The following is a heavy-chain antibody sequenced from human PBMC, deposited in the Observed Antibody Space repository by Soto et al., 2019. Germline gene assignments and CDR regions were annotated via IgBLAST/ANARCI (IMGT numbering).Heavy chain of an antibody. J-gene: IGHJ4*02. CDR3: VFGAWNEYFFDF. D-gene: IGHD3-10*02. V-gene: IGHV3-33*01. CDR1: GFTFTSYS. CDR2: FWYDASDK. Sequence: QVQVVESGGGVVPPGGSLRLSCVVSGFTFTSYSMRWVRQAPGKGLEWVSTFWYDASDKTYADSVEGRFTISRNPSRSTLFLQMDNLRADDTAIYYCVFGAWNEYFFDFWGQEILVTVSP.